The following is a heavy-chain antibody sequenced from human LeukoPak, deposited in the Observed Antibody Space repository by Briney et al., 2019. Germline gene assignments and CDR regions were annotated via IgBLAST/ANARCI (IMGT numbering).Heavy chain of an antibody. J-gene: IGHJ2*01. CDR3: ARERFIAVALTYFDL. D-gene: IGHD6-19*01. CDR2: IYTSGST. CDR1: GGSISSGSYY. Sequence: SETLSLTCTVSGGSISSGSYYWSWIRQPAGKGLEWIGRIYTSGSTNYNPSLKSRVTISVDTSENQFSLKLSSVTAADTAVYYCARERFIAVALTYFDLWGRGTLVTVSS. V-gene: IGHV4-61*02.